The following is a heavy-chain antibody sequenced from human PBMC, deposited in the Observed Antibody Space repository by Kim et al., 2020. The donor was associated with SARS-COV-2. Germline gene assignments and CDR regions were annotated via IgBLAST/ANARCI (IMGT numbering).Heavy chain of an antibody. J-gene: IGHJ4*02. CDR2: ISSSGSTI. CDR3: ARAKRWLQPHFDY. CDR1: GFTFSDYY. V-gene: IGHV3-11*01. Sequence: GGSLRLSCAASGFTFSDYYMSWIRQAPGKGLEWVSYISSSGSTIYYADSVKGRFTISRDNAKNSLYLQMNSLRAEDTAVYYCARAKRWLQPHFDYWCQGTLVTVSS. D-gene: IGHD5-12*01.